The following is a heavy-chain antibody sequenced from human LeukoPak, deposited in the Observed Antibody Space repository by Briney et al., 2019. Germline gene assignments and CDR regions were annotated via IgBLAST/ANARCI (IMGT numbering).Heavy chain of an antibody. CDR3: ARPTDSSGWDLDY. V-gene: IGHV4-61*01. Sequence: PSETLSLTCTVSGGXVSSGPYYWSWIRQPPGKGLEWIGYIYYSGSTNYNPSLKNRVTISADTSKNQFSLKLSSVTAADTAVYYCARPTDSSGWDLDYWGQGTLVTVSS. D-gene: IGHD6-19*01. J-gene: IGHJ4*02. CDR2: IYYSGST. CDR1: GGXVSSGPYY.